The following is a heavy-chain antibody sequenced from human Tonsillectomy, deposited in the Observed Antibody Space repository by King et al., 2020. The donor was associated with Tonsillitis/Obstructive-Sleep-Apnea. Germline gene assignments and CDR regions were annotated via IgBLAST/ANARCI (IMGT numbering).Heavy chain of an antibody. V-gene: IGHV3-53*01. Sequence: VQLVESGGGLIQPGGSLRLSCEASGFTVSSHYMSWVRQAPGKGLEWVAVVYGGGSTYYGDSVKGRFTIPRDNSKNTLYLQMNILRAEDTAVYYCARVVVPGDSSSLWFDYWGQGTLVTVSS. CDR1: GFTVSSHY. CDR2: VYGGGST. D-gene: IGHD2-21*01. CDR3: ARVVVPGDSSSLWFDY. J-gene: IGHJ4*02.